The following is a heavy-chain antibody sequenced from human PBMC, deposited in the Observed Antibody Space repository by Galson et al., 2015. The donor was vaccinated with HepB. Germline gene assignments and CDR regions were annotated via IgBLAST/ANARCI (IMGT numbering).Heavy chain of an antibody. CDR1: GFTFSSYG. Sequence: SLRLSCAASGFTFSSYGMHWVRQAPGKGLEWVAVIWYDGSNKYYADSVKGRFTISRDNSKNTLYLQMNSLRAEDTAVYYCARGGWNDRSGPVGAPFGAVSPFGYWGQGTLVTVSS. J-gene: IGHJ4*02. D-gene: IGHD1-1*01. V-gene: IGHV3-33*08. CDR2: IWYDGSNK. CDR3: ARGGWNDRSGPVGAPFGAVSPFGY.